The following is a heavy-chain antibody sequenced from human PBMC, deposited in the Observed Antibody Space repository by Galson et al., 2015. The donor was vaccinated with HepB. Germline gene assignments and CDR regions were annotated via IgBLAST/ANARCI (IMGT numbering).Heavy chain of an antibody. D-gene: IGHD1-26*01. Sequence: ETLSLTCTVSGGSLSNYYWNWIRQSPGKGLAWIGYIYYTGITVYKPSLESRVTLSVDTSKNRVSLKLTSLTAADTAVYYCARGEPIDYWGQGTLVTVSS. CDR2: IYYTGIT. CDR1: GGSLSNYY. V-gene: IGHV4-59*01. J-gene: IGHJ4*02. CDR3: ARGEPIDY.